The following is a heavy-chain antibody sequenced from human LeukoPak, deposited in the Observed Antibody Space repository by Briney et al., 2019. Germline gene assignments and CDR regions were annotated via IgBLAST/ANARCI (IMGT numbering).Heavy chain of an antibody. CDR1: GFTFSTYG. D-gene: IGHD3-9*01. CDR2: IVGSGGTT. V-gene: IGHV3-23*01. J-gene: IGHJ4*02. Sequence: HPGGSLRLSCAASGFTFSTYGMDWVRQAPGKGLEGVSGIVGSGGTTYYADSVKGRFTISRDNSKNALYLQMNSLRAEDTAVYYCGRDLDWGAFDHWGQGTLVTVSS. CDR3: GRDLDWGAFDH.